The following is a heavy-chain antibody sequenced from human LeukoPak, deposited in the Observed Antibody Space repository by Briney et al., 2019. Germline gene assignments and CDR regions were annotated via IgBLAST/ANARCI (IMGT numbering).Heavy chain of an antibody. J-gene: IGHJ4*02. CDR3: ASDAAWELIHFDY. V-gene: IGHV1-2*02. D-gene: IGHD1-26*01. Sequence: ASVKVSCKASGYTFTGCYMHWVRQAPGQGLEWMGWINPNSGGTNYAQKFQGRVTMTRDTSISTAYMELSRLRSDDTAVYYCASDAAWELIHFDYRGQGTLVTVSS. CDR1: GYTFTGCY. CDR2: INPNSGGT.